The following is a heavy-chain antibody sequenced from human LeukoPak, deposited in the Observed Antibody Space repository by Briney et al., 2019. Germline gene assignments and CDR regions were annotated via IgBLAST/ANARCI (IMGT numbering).Heavy chain of an antibody. J-gene: IGHJ3*02. CDR3: AREGDSSGYFDAFDI. CDR1: GFTVSSNY. D-gene: IGHD3-22*01. Sequence: PGGSLRLSCAASGFTVSSNYMSWVRQAPGKGLEWVSVIYSGGSTYYADSVKGRFTISRDNSKNTLYLQVNSLRAEDTAVYYCAREGDSSGYFDAFDIWGQGAMVTVSS. CDR2: IYSGGST. V-gene: IGHV3-53*01.